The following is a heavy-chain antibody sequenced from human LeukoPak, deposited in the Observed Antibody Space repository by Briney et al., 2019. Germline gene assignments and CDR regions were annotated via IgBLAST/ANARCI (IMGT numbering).Heavy chain of an antibody. V-gene: IGHV4-59*08. J-gene: IGHJ4*02. D-gene: IGHD1-26*01. CDR1: GAYVTTYS. Sequence: SETLSLTCIVSGAYVTTYSWNWIRQSPGKGLEWIGYFTLSGTTSYSSSLKSRVTISRDTSKNQLSLKLTSVTAADTAVYYCAAIAMVQHSGSYSFDYWGQGTLVTVSS. CDR3: AAIAMVQHSGSYSFDY. CDR2: FTLSGTT.